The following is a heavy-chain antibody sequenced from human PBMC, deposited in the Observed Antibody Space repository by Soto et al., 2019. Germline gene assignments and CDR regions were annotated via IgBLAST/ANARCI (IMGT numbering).Heavy chain of an antibody. CDR1: GFTFSSYA. J-gene: IGHJ4*02. CDR3: AKDHYYGSGSYYPFDY. CDR2: ISGSGGST. V-gene: IGHV3-23*01. D-gene: IGHD3-10*01. Sequence: GGSLRLSCAASGFTFSSYAMSWVRQAPGKGLEWVSAISGSGGSTYYADSVKGRFTISRDNSKNTLYLQMNSLRAEDTAVYYCAKDHYYGSGSYYPFDYWGQGTLVTVSS.